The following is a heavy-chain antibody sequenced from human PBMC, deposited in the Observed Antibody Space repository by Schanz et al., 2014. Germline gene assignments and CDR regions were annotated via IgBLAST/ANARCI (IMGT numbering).Heavy chain of an antibody. CDR3: ARDNDMLIGNVNGDDYYYAMDV. Sequence: QVQLQESGPGLVKPSETLSLTCTVSGGAMNSAGFSWSWLRQPPGKGLEWIGYIDDSGTTYSNPSLSSRVIISVDTSNTHSSPTLSSVPAADTAVFYCARDNDMLIGNVNGDDYYYAMDVWGPGTTVTVSS. D-gene: IGHD7-27*01. V-gene: IGHV4-30-4*07. CDR1: GGAMNSAGFS. J-gene: IGHJ6*02. CDR2: IDDSGTT.